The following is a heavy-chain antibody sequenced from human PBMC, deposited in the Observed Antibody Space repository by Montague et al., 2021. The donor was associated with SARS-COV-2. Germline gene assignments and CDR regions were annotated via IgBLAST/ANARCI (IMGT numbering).Heavy chain of an antibody. CDR2: SSGSDGGT. V-gene: IGHV3-23*01. D-gene: IGHD3-10*01. CDR1: GLTFSNSA. CDR3: AKDSYYYGLGYGMDV. J-gene: IGHJ6*02. Sequence: SLRLSCAASGLTFSNSAMNWVHQAPGKGLEWVSGSSGSDGGTHYADSVKGRFTISRDNSKNVLYLQMNSLRAEDTALYYCAKDSYYYGLGYGMDVWGQGTTVTVSS.